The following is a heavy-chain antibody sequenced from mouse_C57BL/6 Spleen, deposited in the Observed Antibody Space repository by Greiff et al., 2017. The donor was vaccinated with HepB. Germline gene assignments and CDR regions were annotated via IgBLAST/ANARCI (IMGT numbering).Heavy chain of an antibody. CDR3: ARDGGYDGGDYAMDY. CDR1: GYTFTSYG. J-gene: IGHJ4*01. D-gene: IGHD2-2*01. CDR2: IYPRSGNT. Sequence: QVQLQQSGAELARPGASVKLSCKASGYTFTSYGISWVKQRTGQGLEWIGEIYPRSGNTYYNEKFKGKATLTADKSSSTAYMELRILTSEDSAVYFCARDGGYDGGDYAMDYWGQGTSVTVSS. V-gene: IGHV1-81*01.